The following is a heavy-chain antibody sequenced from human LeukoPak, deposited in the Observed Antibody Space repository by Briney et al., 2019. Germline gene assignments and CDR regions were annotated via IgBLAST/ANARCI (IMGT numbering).Heavy chain of an antibody. D-gene: IGHD1-1*01. Sequence: GGSLRRSCAASGFTFCSYSMNWVRQAPGKGLEWVSSISSSSSYIYYADSVKGRFTISRDNAKNSLYLQMNSLRAEDTAVYYCARIWTGARGDFDYWGQGTLVTVSS. CDR3: ARIWTGARGDFDY. CDR1: GFTFCSYS. J-gene: IGHJ4*02. V-gene: IGHV3-21*01. CDR2: ISSSSSYI.